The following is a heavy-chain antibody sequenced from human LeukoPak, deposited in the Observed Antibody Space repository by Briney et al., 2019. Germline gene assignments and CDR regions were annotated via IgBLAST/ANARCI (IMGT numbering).Heavy chain of an antibody. V-gene: IGHV3-23*01. Sequence: GGSLRLSCAASGFTFINYAMTWVRQAPGKGLEWVSAISGGGSNTYYADSVKGRFTISRDNAKNSLYLQMNSLRVEDTAVYYCAKVAKYYYGSETYYFFEHWGQGTPVTASS. D-gene: IGHD3-10*01. CDR2: ISGGGSNT. CDR1: GFTFINYA. J-gene: IGHJ4*02. CDR3: AKVAKYYYGSETYYFFEH.